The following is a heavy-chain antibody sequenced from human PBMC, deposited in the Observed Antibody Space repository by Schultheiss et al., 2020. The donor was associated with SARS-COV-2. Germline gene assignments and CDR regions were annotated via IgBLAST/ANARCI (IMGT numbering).Heavy chain of an antibody. J-gene: IGHJ6*02. CDR3: AKDLKHIVVVVAATPGYGMDV. D-gene: IGHD2-15*01. CDR1: GFTFSTYA. V-gene: IGHV3-21*04. Sequence: GGSLRLSCAASGFTFSTYAMTWVRQAPGEGLEWVSSISSSSSYIYYADSVKGRFTISRDNSKNTLYLQMNSLRAEDTAVYYCAKDLKHIVVVVAATPGYGMDVWGQGTTVTVSS. CDR2: ISSSSSYI.